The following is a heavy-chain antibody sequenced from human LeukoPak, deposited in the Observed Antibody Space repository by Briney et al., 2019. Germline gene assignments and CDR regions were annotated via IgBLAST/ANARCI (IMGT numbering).Heavy chain of an antibody. CDR3: ARGSGYRGLRIVKYFDY. V-gene: IGHV4-59*12. CDR1: GGSISTYY. D-gene: IGHD5-12*01. CDR2: VYYTGST. J-gene: IGHJ4*02. Sequence: SETLSLTCTVSGGSISTYYWTWIRQPPGKGLEWIGYVYYTGSTNYNPSLKSRVTISVDTSKNQFSLKLSSVTAADTAVYYCARGSGYRGLRIVKYFDYWGQGTLVTVSS.